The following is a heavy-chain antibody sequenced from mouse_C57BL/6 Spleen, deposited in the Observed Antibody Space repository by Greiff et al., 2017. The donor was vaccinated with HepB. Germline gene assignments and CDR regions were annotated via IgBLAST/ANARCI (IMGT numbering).Heavy chain of an antibody. Sequence: QVQLQQSGPGLVAPSQSLSITCTVSGFSLTSYAISWVRQPPGKGLEWLGVIWTGGGTNYNSALKSRLSISKDNSKSQVFLKMNSLQTDDTARYYCARNFPTAQVYYFDYWGQGTTLTVSS. CDR3: ARNFPTAQVYYFDY. CDR1: GFSLTSYA. CDR2: IWTGGGT. J-gene: IGHJ2*01. D-gene: IGHD3-2*02. V-gene: IGHV2-9-1*01.